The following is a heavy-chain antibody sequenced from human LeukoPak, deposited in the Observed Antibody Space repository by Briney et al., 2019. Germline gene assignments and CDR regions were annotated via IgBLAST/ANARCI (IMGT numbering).Heavy chain of an antibody. D-gene: IGHD2-15*01. CDR1: GYTFTGYY. Sequence: GASVKVSCKASGYTFTGYYMHWVRQAPGQGLEWMGWINPNSGGTNYAQKFQGRVTMTRDTSISTAYMELSRLRSDDTAVYYCARVPRRCSGGSCYQYYFDYWGQGTLVTVSS. V-gene: IGHV1-2*02. CDR3: ARVPRRCSGGSCYQYYFDY. CDR2: INPNSGGT. J-gene: IGHJ4*02.